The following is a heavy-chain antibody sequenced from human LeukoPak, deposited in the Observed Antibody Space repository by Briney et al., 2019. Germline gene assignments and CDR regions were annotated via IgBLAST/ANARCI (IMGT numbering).Heavy chain of an antibody. J-gene: IGHJ4*02. V-gene: IGHV1-2*02. CDR2: INPNSGGT. CDR1: GYTFTGYY. Sequence: EASVKVSFKASGYTFTGYYMHWVRQAPGQGLEWMGWINPNSGGTNYAQKFQGRVTMTRDTSMSTAYMELSRLRSDDTAVYYCALTLPLYYFDYWGQGTLVTVSS. CDR3: ALTLPLYYFDY.